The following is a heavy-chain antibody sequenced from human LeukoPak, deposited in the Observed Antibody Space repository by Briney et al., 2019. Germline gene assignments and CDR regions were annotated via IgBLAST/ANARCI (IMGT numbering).Heavy chain of an antibody. CDR2: IYYSGST. V-gene: IGHV4-59*01. CDR3: ARGVCSGGSCYLSLNY. CDR1: GGSISSYY. Sequence: PSETLSLTCTVSGGSISSYYWSWIRQPPGKGLEWIGYIYYSGSTNYNPSLKSRVTISVDTSKNQFSLKLSSVTAADTAVYYCARGVCSGGSCYLSLNYRGQGTLVTVSS. D-gene: IGHD2-15*01. J-gene: IGHJ4*02.